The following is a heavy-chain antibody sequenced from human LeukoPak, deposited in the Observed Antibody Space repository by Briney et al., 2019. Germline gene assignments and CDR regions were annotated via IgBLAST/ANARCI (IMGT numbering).Heavy chain of an antibody. CDR3: AKDVRGYSSTFEY. Sequence: GGSLRLSCTASGFTFSSYAMSWVRQAPGKGLEWVSAISGSGGSTYYADSVKGRFTISRDNSKNTLYLQMNSLRAEDTAVYYCAKDVRGYSSTFEYWGQGTLVTVSS. CDR2: ISGSGGST. D-gene: IGHD6-13*01. V-gene: IGHV3-23*01. J-gene: IGHJ4*02. CDR1: GFTFSSYA.